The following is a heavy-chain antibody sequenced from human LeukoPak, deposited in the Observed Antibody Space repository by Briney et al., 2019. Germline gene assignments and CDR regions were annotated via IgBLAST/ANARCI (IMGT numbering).Heavy chain of an antibody. CDR3: ARQISINLIDY. Sequence: SETLSLTCTVSGXSISSSSYFWGWIRQPPGKGLEWIGSIYYSGSTYYNPSLKSRVTISVDTSKNQFSLKLRSVTAADTAVYYCARQISINLIDYWGQGTLVTVSS. V-gene: IGHV4-39*01. J-gene: IGHJ4*02. D-gene: IGHD1-14*01. CDR1: GXSISSSSYF. CDR2: IYYSGST.